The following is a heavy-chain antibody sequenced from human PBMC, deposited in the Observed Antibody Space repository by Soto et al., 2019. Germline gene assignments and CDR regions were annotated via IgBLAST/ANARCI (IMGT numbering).Heavy chain of an antibody. J-gene: IGHJ4*02. CDR1: GYTFTSYY. CDR3: ARDPSTSHDY. D-gene: IGHD2-2*01. Sequence: ASVKVSCKASGYTFTSYYIHWVRQAPGQGLEWMGIINPSGGSTTYAQRFQGRVTMTRDTSTSTVYMELSSLRSEDTAVYYCARDPSTSHDYWGQGTLVTVSS. CDR2: INPSGGST. V-gene: IGHV1-46*01.